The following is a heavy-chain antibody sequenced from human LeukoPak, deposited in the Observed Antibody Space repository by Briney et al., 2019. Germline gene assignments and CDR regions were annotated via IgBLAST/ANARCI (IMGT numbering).Heavy chain of an antibody. D-gene: IGHD2-2*02. CDR1: GGSFSGYY. Sequence: SETLSLTCAVYGGSFSGYYWSWIRQPPGKGLEWIGEINHSGSTNYNPSLKSRVTISVDTSKNQFSLKLSSVTAADTAVYYCARNRFIAVVPAAIPVGDWFDPWGQGTLVTVSS. J-gene: IGHJ5*02. CDR2: INHSGST. V-gene: IGHV4-34*01. CDR3: ARNRFIAVVPAAIPVGDWFDP.